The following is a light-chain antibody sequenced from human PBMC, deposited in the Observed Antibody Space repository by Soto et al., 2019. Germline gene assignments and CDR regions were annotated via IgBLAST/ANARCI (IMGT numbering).Light chain of an antibody. CDR2: KVS. V-gene: IGKV2-30*02. CDR3: MQGSHWPPWT. J-gene: IGKJ1*01. Sequence: DVVMTQSPLSLPVTLGQPASISCRSSQSLVHSDGNTYLNWFQQRPGQSPRRLIYKVSNRDSGVPDRFRGSGSGTDFILNISRVEAEDVGVYYCMQGSHWPPWTFGQGTKVEIK. CDR1: QSLVHSDGNTY.